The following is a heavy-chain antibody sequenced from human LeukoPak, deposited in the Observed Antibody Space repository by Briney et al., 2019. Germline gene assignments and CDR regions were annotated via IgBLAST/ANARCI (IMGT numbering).Heavy chain of an antibody. CDR2: IYYTGST. J-gene: IGHJ4*02. V-gene: IGHV4-59*01. Sequence: SETLSLTCGVSGGAITNYYWNWIRQAPGKGLEWLGYIYYTGSTTYNPSVKSRITISLDTSKKQISLKLRSVTAADTAVYYCARDRSSGQFDYWGQGTLVTVSS. D-gene: IGHD3-3*01. CDR3: ARDRSSGQFDY. CDR1: GGAITNYY.